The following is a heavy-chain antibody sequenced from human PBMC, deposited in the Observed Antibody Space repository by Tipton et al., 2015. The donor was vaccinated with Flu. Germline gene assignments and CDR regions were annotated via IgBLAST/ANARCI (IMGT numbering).Heavy chain of an antibody. V-gene: IGHV5-51*01. CDR1: GYKFSNNW. CDR3: VRASSSSWYAGTFDI. J-gene: IGHJ3*02. Sequence: QLVQSGAEVRKPGESLRISCKASGYKFSNNWIGWVRQMPGKGLEWLGIFYPGDSDTRYSPSFQGQVTISADKSISTAYLQWSTLKASDTAMYYCVRASSSSWYAGTFDIWGQGTMVTVSS. D-gene: IGHD6-13*01. CDR2: FYPGDSDT.